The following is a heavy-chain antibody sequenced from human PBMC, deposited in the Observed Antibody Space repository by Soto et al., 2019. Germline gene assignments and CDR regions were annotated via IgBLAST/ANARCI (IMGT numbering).Heavy chain of an antibody. D-gene: IGHD3-22*01. CDR2: ISSTGTYT. Sequence: GGSLRLSCAASGFSFSDYYMSWIRQAPGKGLEWISYISSTGTYTNYADSVMGRFTISRDNAKNSLFPQMNSLRAEDAAVYYCARLIEYYSDNWAPGWFDPWGRGTLVTVSS. CDR3: ARLIEYYSDNWAPGWFDP. CDR1: GFSFSDYY. V-gene: IGHV3-11*03. J-gene: IGHJ5*02.